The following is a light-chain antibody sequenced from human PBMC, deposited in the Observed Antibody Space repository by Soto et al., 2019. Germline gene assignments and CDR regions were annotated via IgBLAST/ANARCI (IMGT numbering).Light chain of an antibody. CDR3: QQYNKWPLT. V-gene: IGKV3-15*01. J-gene: IGKJ4*01. CDR1: QSVSSN. Sequence: IVMTQSPATLSVSPGEGATLSCRASQSVSSNLAWYQQKPGQAPRLLIYGASTRATGIPASFSGSGSGTDFTLTISSLQAEDFAVYYCQQYNKWPLTFGGGTKVEIK. CDR2: GAS.